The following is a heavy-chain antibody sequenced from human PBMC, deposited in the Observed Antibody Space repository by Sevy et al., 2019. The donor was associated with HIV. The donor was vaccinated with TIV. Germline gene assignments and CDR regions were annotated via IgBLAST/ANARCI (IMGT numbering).Heavy chain of an antibody. CDR2: ISGLSNYI. J-gene: IGHJ3*02. Sequence: GGSLTLSCVVSGFTFNNYNMNWVRQAPGKGLEWVSYISGLSNYIYYADSVKGRFSISRDNAKNTLYLQMNSLRAEDTAIYYYAKGVQTWGGFDIWGQGTMVTVSS. CDR1: GFTFNNYN. CDR3: AKGVQTWGGFDI. V-gene: IGHV3-21*01. D-gene: IGHD7-27*01.